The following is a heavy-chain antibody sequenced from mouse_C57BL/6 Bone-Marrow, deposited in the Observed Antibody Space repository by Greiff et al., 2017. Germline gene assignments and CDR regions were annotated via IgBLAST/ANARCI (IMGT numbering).Heavy chain of an antibody. V-gene: IGHV1-61*01. CDR2: IYPSDSET. Sequence: QVQLQQPGAELVRPGSSVKLSCKASGYTFTSYWMDWVKQRPGQGLEWIGNIYPSDSETHYNQKFKDKATLTVDKSSSTAYMQLSSLTSEDSAVYYCARRGELHRAMDYWGQGTSVTVSS. D-gene: IGHD2-1*01. J-gene: IGHJ4*01. CDR1: GYTFTSYW. CDR3: ARRGELHRAMDY.